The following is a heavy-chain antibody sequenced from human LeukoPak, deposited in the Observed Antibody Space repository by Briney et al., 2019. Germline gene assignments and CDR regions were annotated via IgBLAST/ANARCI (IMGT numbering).Heavy chain of an antibody. CDR1: GFIFSSYS. J-gene: IGHJ4*02. D-gene: IGHD6-19*01. Sequence: GGSLRLSCAVSGFIFSSYSMNWVRQAPGKGLEWVSYISSGSTTIYYANSMKGRFTISRDNDKNTLYLQLSSLRAEDTAVFYCVRAVAGKGCIDYWGQGTLVTVSS. CDR3: VRAVAGKGCIDY. V-gene: IGHV3-48*04. CDR2: ISSGSTTI.